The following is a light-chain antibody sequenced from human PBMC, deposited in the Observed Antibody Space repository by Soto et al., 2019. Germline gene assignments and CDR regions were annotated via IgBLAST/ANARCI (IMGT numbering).Light chain of an antibody. Sequence: DVVLTQTPISSPVTLGQPASISCRSSQSLVYSDGNTYLSWLQQRPGQPPRLLIYQISNRFCGVPGRFSGSGAGTDFTLKISRVEAEDVGVYYCMQFAHFPRTFGQGTKMDI. CDR2: QIS. V-gene: IGKV2-24*01. CDR1: QSLVYSDGNTY. CDR3: MQFAHFPRT. J-gene: IGKJ1*01.